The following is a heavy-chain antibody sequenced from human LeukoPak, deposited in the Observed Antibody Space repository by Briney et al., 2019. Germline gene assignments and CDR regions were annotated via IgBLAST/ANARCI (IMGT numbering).Heavy chain of an antibody. J-gene: IGHJ4*02. Sequence: ASVKVSCKASGYTFTSYGISWVRQAPGQGLEWMGWISAYNGNTNYAQKLQGRVTMTTDTSTSTAYMELRSLRSDDTAVYYCARVHEWELLAPTPHRDYWGQGTLVTVSS. CDR1: GYTFTSYG. CDR3: ARVHEWELLAPTPHRDY. D-gene: IGHD1-26*01. CDR2: ISAYNGNT. V-gene: IGHV1-18*01.